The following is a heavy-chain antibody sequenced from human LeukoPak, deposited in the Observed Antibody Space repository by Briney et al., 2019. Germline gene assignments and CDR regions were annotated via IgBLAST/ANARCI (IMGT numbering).Heavy chain of an antibody. D-gene: IGHD3/OR15-3a*01. CDR1: GNSISSYY. V-gene: IGHV4-59*06. Sequence: SETLSLTCTVSGNSISSYYWSWIRQHPGKGLEWIGYIYYSGSTYYNPSLKSRVTISVDTSKNQFSLKLSSVTAADTAVYYCARSRDWVTFFDYWGQGTLVTVSS. J-gene: IGHJ4*02. CDR2: IYYSGST. CDR3: ARSRDWVTFFDY.